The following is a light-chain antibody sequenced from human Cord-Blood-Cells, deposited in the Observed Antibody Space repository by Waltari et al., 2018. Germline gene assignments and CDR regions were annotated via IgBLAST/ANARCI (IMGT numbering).Light chain of an antibody. Sequence: EIVMTQSPATLSVSPGERATLSCRASQGVSSNLAWYQQKPGQAPRLLIYVASTRATGIPARFSGSGSGTEFTLTISSLQSEDFAVYYCQQYNNWPPWTFGQGTKVEIK. J-gene: IGKJ1*01. CDR1: QGVSSN. CDR2: VAS. CDR3: QQYNNWPPWT. V-gene: IGKV3-15*01.